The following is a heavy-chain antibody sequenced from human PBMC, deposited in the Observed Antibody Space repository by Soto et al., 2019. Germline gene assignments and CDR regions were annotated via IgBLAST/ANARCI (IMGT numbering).Heavy chain of an antibody. Sequence: SETLSLTCTVSGGSVSSNYYYWSWIRQPPGKGLEWLGYIFNSGSTKYNPSLKGRVTISVDTSTNRFSLRLSSVTAADTAVYYCARVKDAMDVWGQGTTVTVSS. J-gene: IGHJ6*02. CDR1: GGSVSSNYYY. CDR2: IFNSGST. CDR3: ARVKDAMDV. V-gene: IGHV4-61*03.